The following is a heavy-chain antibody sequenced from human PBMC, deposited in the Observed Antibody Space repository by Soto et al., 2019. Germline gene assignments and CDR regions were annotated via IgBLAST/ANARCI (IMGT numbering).Heavy chain of an antibody. CDR1: GGSITSSSYY. V-gene: IGHV4-39*01. D-gene: IGHD1-26*01. Sequence: QLHLRESGPGLVKPSETLSLTCTVSGGSITSSSYYWGWIRQPPGKGLEWIGSIYYSGSTYYNPSLNRRVTISVGTSKNQFSLKLSSVTAADTAVYYCATQEVGGSYVYTFDPWGQGTLVTVSS. J-gene: IGHJ5*02. CDR3: ATQEVGGSYVYTFDP. CDR2: IYYSGST.